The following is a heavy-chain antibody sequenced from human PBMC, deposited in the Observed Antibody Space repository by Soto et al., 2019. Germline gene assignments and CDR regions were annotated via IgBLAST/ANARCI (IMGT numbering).Heavy chain of an antibody. CDR1: GFTFSTDS. J-gene: IGHJ4*02. CDR2: ISTSGATR. V-gene: IGHV3-48*02. Sequence: EVQLVESGGGLVQPGGSLRLSCVASGFTFSTDSMNWVRQAPGKGLEWVAHISTSGATRYYADSVKGRFTISRDNAKTSMYLQMDSLRNEDTAVYYCARFFGSGLDYWGQGTLVTVSS. D-gene: IGHD6-19*01. CDR3: ARFFGSGLDY.